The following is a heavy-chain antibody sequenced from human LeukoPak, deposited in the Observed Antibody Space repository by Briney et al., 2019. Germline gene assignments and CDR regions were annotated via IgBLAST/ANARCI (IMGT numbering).Heavy chain of an antibody. J-gene: IGHJ6*02. D-gene: IGHD5-24*01. V-gene: IGHV4-59*11. Sequence: SQTLSLTCSVSGVSISSLYWSWVRQPPGKGLEYIGYVHYTGATNYNPSLTSRVVVSMDASKNQFSLNLNSVTAADTAVYYCVRSATIAVFRYGMDVWGQGTTVTVPS. CDR1: GVSISSLY. CDR3: VRSATIAVFRYGMDV. CDR2: VHYTGAT.